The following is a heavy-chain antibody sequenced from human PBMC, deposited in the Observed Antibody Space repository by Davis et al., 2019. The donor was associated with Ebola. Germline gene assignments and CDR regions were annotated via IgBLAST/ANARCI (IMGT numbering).Heavy chain of an antibody. CDR3: ARDSRWNYETMDV. CDR2: IWYDGSNK. J-gene: IGHJ6*02. CDR1: GFTFSSYE. D-gene: IGHD1-7*01. V-gene: IGHV3-33*08. Sequence: GESLKISCAASGFTFSSYEMNWVRQAPGKGLEWVAVIWYDGSNKYYADSVKGRFTISRDNSKNTLYLQMNSLRAEDTAVYYCARDSRWNYETMDVWGQGTTVTVSS.